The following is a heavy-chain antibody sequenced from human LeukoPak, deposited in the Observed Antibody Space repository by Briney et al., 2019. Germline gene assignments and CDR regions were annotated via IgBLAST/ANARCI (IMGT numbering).Heavy chain of an antibody. V-gene: IGHV4-39*07. CDR1: GGSISSSSYY. CDR2: IYYSGST. J-gene: IGHJ4*02. CDR3: ARENVAAAGRVDY. Sequence: PSETLSLTCTVSGGSISSSSYYWGWIRQPPGKGLEWIGSIYYSGSTYCNPSLKSRVTISVDTSKNQFSLKLSSVTAADTAVYYCARENVAAAGRVDYWGQGTLVTVSS. D-gene: IGHD6-13*01.